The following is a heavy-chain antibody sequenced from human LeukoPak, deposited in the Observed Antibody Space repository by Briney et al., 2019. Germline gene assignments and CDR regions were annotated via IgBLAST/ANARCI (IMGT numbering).Heavy chain of an antibody. CDR2: IDPSDSYT. Sequence: GESLRISRKGFGYSFTSYWISWVRQMPGKGLEWMGRIDPSDSYTNYSPSFQGHVTISADKSISTVYLQWSSLKASDTAMYYCARHSAGIVVAGKWGQGTLVTVSS. CDR1: GYSFTSYW. J-gene: IGHJ4*02. CDR3: ARHSAGIVVAGK. D-gene: IGHD6-19*01. V-gene: IGHV5-10-1*01.